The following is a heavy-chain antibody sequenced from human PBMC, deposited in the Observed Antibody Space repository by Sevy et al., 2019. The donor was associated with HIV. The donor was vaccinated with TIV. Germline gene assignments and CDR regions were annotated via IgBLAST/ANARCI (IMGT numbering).Heavy chain of an antibody. CDR2: IYGGGST. CDR1: GGSISLYY. Sequence: SETLSLTCTVSGGSISLYYWSWIRQPAGKGLEGIGHIYGGGSTSYNPSLKSRVTRSVDTSQNQISLKLTSVTAADTAVYYCAREAKLGAPVGYWGQGTLVTVSS. J-gene: IGHJ4*02. V-gene: IGHV4-4*07. D-gene: IGHD3-16*01. CDR3: AREAKLGAPVGY.